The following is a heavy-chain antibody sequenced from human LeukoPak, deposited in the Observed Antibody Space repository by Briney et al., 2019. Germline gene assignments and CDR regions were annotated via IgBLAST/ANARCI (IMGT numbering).Heavy chain of an antibody. J-gene: IGHJ4*02. V-gene: IGHV4-34*01. CDR2: INHSGST. CDR1: GGSFSGYY. CDR3: ASPYYGPGSTDY. Sequence: SETLSLTCAVYGGSFSGYYWSWIRQPPGKGLEWIGEINHSGSTNYNPSLKSRVTISVDTSKNQFSLKLSSVTAADTAVYYCASPYYGPGSTDYWGQGTLVTVSS. D-gene: IGHD3-10*01.